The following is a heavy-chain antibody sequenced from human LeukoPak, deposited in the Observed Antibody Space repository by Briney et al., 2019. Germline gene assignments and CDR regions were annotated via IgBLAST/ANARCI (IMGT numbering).Heavy chain of an antibody. Sequence: ASVKVSCKASGYTFTTYNINWVRQAPGQGLEWMGWISGYNGNTNYAQKLQGRVTMTTDTSTSTAYVELRSLKSDDTAVYYCTSLRYFDWLFIYWGQGTLVTVSS. V-gene: IGHV1-18*01. CDR1: GYTFTTYN. CDR3: TSLRYFDWLFIY. D-gene: IGHD3-9*01. J-gene: IGHJ4*02. CDR2: ISGYNGNT.